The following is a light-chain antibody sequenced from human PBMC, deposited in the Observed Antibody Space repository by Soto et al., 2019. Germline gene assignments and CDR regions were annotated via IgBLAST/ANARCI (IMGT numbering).Light chain of an antibody. J-gene: IGKJ1*01. CDR1: QSISSY. V-gene: IGKV1-39*01. Sequence: DIQMTQSPSSLSASVGDRVTITCRASQSISSYLNWYQQKPGKAPKLLIYAASSLQSGVPSRFSGSGSGTDFTLTISSLQPEDFATYYCQQSYSTPRRTFGQGTKVKIK. CDR2: AAS. CDR3: QQSYSTPRRT.